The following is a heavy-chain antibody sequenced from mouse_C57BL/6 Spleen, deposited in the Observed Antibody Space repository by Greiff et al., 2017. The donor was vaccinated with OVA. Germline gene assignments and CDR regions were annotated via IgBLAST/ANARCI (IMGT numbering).Heavy chain of an antibody. CDR3: TRENVDYYAMDY. Sequence: EVKLMESGEGLVKPGGSLKLSCAASGFTFSSYAMSWVRQTPEKRLEWVAYISSGGDYIYYADTVKGRFTISRDNARNTLYLQMSSLKSEDTAMYYCTRENVDYYAMDYWGQGTSVTVSS. V-gene: IGHV5-9-1*02. CDR1: GFTFSSYA. CDR2: ISSGGDYI. J-gene: IGHJ4*01.